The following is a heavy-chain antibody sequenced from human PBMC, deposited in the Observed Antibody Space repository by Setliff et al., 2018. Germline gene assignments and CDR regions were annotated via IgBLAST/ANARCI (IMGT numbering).Heavy chain of an antibody. CDR2: ITHDGSKA. CDR1: GFTFNTYW. V-gene: IGHV3-7*01. CDR3: VRDTTSGWMLTN. Sequence: GGSLRLSCAGSGFTFNTYWMTWVRQAPGKGLEWVASITHDGSKAYILDSVKGRFTISRDNTKNSLYLQMNSLRGEDTAVYYCVRDTTSGWMLTNWGQGTLVTVSS. D-gene: IGHD6-25*01. J-gene: IGHJ4*02.